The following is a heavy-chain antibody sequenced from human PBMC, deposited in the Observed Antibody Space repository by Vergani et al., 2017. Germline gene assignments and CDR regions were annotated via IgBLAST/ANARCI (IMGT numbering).Heavy chain of an antibody. Sequence: EVYLVESGESWVQPGGSLRLSCEAPGFNFRSYWMSWVRQAPGKGLEWVANIKQDGSEKYYVDSVRGRFTISRDNAKNSLYLQMNSLRAEDTAVYHGARPSAPGDYDALDIWGQGTMVTVSS. CDR3: ARPSAPGDYDALDI. J-gene: IGHJ3*02. CDR2: IKQDGSEK. V-gene: IGHV3-7*01. CDR1: GFNFRSYW. D-gene: IGHD4-17*01.